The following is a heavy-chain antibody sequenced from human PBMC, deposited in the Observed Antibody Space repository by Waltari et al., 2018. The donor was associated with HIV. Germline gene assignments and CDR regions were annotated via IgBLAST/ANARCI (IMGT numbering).Heavy chain of an antibody. J-gene: IGHJ4*02. D-gene: IGHD2-21*02. V-gene: IGHV3-48*01. CDR3: ARELTTGTVLNY. Sequence: EVQLVDSGGDFLQPGGSLRLSCVASGFTFSSYSMNWVRQAPGKGLEWLAHISGDSKTIYYADSVKGRFTISRDNAKNSLHLQMEGLRVEDTAIYYCARELTTGTVLNYWGQGTLVTVSS. CDR2: ISGDSKTI. CDR1: GFTFSSYS.